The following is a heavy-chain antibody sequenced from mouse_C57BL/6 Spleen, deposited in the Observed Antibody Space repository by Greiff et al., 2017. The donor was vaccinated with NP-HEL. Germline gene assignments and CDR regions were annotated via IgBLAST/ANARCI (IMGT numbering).Heavy chain of an antibody. Sequence: EVKLVESGPELVKPGASVKISCKASGYSFTGYYMHWVKQSHGNILDWIGYIYPYNGVSSYNQKFKGKATLTVDKSSSTAYMELRSLTSEDSAVYYCARSDGYYVPPIAMDYWGQGTSVTVSS. CDR3: ARSDGYYVPPIAMDY. J-gene: IGHJ4*01. V-gene: IGHV1-31*01. D-gene: IGHD2-3*01. CDR1: GYSFTGYY. CDR2: IYPYNGVS.